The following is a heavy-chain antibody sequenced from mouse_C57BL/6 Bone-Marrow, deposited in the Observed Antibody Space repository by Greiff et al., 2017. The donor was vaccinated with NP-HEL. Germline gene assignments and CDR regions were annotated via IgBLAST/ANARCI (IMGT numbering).Heavy chain of an antibody. Sequence: VQLQQSGPVLVKPGASVKMSCKASGYTFTDYYMNWVKQSHGKSLEWIGVINPYNGGTSYNQKFKGKATLTVDKSSSTAYMELNSLTSEDSAVYYCARSYDHDGAYWGQGTLVTVSA. CDR3: ARSYDHDGAY. D-gene: IGHD2-4*01. J-gene: IGHJ3*01. V-gene: IGHV1-19*01. CDR2: INPYNGGT. CDR1: GYTFTDYY.